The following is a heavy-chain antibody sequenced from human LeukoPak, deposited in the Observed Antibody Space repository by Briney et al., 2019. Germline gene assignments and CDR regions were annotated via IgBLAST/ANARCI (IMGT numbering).Heavy chain of an antibody. CDR3: ALGDYGGNDYFDY. V-gene: IGHV4-61*01. CDR2: IYYSGST. J-gene: IGHJ4*02. Sequence: SETLSLTCTVSGGSISSSSYYWSWIRQPPGKGLEWIGYIYYSGSTNYNPSLKSRVTISVDTSKNQFSLKLSSVTAADTAVYYCALGDYGGNDYFDYWGQGTLVTVSS. D-gene: IGHD3-16*01. CDR1: GGSISSSSYY.